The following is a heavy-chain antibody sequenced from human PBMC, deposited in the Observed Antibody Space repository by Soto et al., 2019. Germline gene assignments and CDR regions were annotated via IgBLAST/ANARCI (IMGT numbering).Heavy chain of an antibody. CDR3: AKEVGATFRARLYH. D-gene: IGHD1-26*01. J-gene: IGHJ4*02. Sequence: EVQLLESGGGLVQPGGSLRLSCAVSGFTFSSYAMSWVRQAPGKGLEWVSAISGSGGSTYYADSVKGRFTISRDNSKNTLDLQMTSLRAEGTAVYYCAKEVGATFRARLYHRGQGTLVTVFS. CDR1: GFTFSSYA. CDR2: ISGSGGST. V-gene: IGHV3-23*01.